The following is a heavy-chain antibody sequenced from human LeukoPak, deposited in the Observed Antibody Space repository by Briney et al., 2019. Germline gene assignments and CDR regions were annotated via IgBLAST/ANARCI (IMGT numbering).Heavy chain of an antibody. CDR2: ISSSSSTI. J-gene: IGHJ4*02. V-gene: IGHV3-48*04. D-gene: IGHD3-10*01. Sequence: GGSLRLSCAASGFTFSSYSMIWVRQAPGKGLEWVSYISSSSSTIYYADSVKGRFTISRDNAKNSLYLQMNSLRAEDTAVYYCARARITMVRGPSASDYWGQGTLVTVSS. CDR1: GFTFSSYS. CDR3: ARARITMVRGPSASDY.